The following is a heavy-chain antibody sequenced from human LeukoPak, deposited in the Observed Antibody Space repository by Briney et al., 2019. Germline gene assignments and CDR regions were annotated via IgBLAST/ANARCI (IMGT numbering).Heavy chain of an antibody. CDR1: GGSISNSNYY. CDR2: IYYSGST. V-gene: IGHV4-39*01. J-gene: IGHJ6*02. D-gene: IGHD5-24*01. Sequence: KPSETLSLTCTVSGGSISNSNYYWDWIRQPPGKGLEWIGTIYYSGSTYYNPSLKDRVTISVDTSKNQFSLRLSSVNPADTAVYYCAKWLLFNRYYYGIDVWGRGTTVTVSS. CDR3: AKWLLFNRYYYGIDV.